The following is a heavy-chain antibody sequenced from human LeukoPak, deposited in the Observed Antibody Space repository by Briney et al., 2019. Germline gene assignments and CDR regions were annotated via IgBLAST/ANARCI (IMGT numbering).Heavy chain of an antibody. Sequence: GGSLRLSCAASGFTFSSYAMSWVRQAPGKGLEWVSAIVGSGASTYYADPVKGRFTISRDNSKNTLHLQMNSLRAEDTAIYHCAKVRVVGNYNWFFDLWGRGTLVTVSS. J-gene: IGHJ2*01. CDR3: AKVRVVGNYNWFFDL. D-gene: IGHD4-11*01. CDR2: IVGSGAST. V-gene: IGHV3-23*01. CDR1: GFTFSSYA.